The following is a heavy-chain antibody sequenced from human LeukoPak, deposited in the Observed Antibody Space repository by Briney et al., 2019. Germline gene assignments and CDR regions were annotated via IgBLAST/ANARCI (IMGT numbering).Heavy chain of an antibody. CDR1: GYTLTGNY. CDR3: SRQGTGDELDY. J-gene: IGHJ4*02. V-gene: IGHV1-2*02. Sequence: ASVKVSCKASGYTLTGNYMHWVRQAPGQGLEWMGWINPNSSGTLYAQKFQGRVTMTRDTSITTAYMELRRLGSDDTAVYYCSRQGTGDELDYWGQGTLVTVSS. CDR2: INPNSSGT. D-gene: IGHD7-27*01.